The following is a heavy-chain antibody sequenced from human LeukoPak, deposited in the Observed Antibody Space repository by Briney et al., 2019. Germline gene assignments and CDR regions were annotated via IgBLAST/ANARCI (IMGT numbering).Heavy chain of an antibody. J-gene: IGHJ4*02. V-gene: IGHV3-7*01. CDR1: GFTFSSYW. Sequence: GGSLRLSCAASGFTFSSYWMSWVRQAPGKGLEWVANIKQDGSEKYYVDSVKGRFTISRDNAKNSLYLQMNSLRAEDTAVYYCARASDYYGSGSLPTLYFDYWGQGTLVTVSS. CDR3: ARASDYYGSGSLPTLYFDY. CDR2: IKQDGSEK. D-gene: IGHD3-10*01.